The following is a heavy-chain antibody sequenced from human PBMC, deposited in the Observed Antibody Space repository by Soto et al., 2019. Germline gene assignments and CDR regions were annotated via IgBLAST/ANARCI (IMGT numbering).Heavy chain of an antibody. V-gene: IGHV3-74*01. CDR3: ARDGGYATPFDY. D-gene: IGHD5-12*01. Sequence: EVQLVQSGGGLVQPGGSLRLSCAASGFAFSSYWLHWVRQAPGKGLMIVSRITGDGTDTAYATSVKGRFTVSRDNARNMVYLQMDSLEAEDTAVYYCARDGGYATPFDYWGQGALVTVSS. CDR2: ITGDGTDT. J-gene: IGHJ4*02. CDR1: GFAFSSYW.